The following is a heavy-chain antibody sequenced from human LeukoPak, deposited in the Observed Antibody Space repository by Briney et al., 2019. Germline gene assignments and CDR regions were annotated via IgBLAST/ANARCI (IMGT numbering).Heavy chain of an antibody. D-gene: IGHD6-19*01. V-gene: IGHV3-72*01. Sequence: GGSLRLSCAASEFTLSDHYIDWVRQAPGKGLEWVGRSGNKASGYTTEYAASVKDRSTFSRDASENSLYLQMNSLKTEDTAVYHCTMGYSGVGVYAFDVWGQGTTVTVSP. CDR3: TMGYSGVGVYAFDV. J-gene: IGHJ3*01. CDR1: EFTLSDHY. CDR2: SGNKASGYTT.